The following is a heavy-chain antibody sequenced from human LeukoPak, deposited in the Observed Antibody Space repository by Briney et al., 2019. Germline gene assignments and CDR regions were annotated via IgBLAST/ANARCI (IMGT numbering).Heavy chain of an antibody. J-gene: IGHJ4*02. Sequence: GGSLRLSCVATGFTFSGYAMSWVRQAPGKGLEWVASISDRGESTHYAGSVKGRFTISRDNSKNTLYLQMNSLRVEDTAVYYCARGEGGILATPEDYWGQGTLVTVSS. D-gene: IGHD1-14*01. V-gene: IGHV3-23*01. CDR2: ISDRGEST. CDR3: ARGEGGILATPEDY. CDR1: GFTFSGYA.